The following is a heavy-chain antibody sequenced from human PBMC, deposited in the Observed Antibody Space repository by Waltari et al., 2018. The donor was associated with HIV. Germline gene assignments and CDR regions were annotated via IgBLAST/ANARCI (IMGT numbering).Heavy chain of an antibody. CDR1: GGSFSGYY. J-gene: IGHJ4*02. Sequence: QVQLQQWGAGLLKPSETLSLTCAVYGGSFSGYYWSWIRQPPGKGLEWIGEINHSESTNYNPSLKSRVTISVDTSKNQFSLKLSSVTAADTAVYYCASLPGGDSSGYDYWGQGTLVTVSS. V-gene: IGHV4-34*01. CDR3: ASLPGGDSSGYDY. CDR2: INHSEST. D-gene: IGHD3-22*01.